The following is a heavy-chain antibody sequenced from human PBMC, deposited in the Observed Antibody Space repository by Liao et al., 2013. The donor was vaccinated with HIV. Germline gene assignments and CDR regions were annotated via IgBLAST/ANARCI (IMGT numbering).Heavy chain of an antibody. CDR2: INHSGST. CDR3: AREAVTGPPYFDD. Sequence: QVQLQQWGAGLLKSSETLSLTCAVYGGSFSAYYWTWIRQPPGKGLEWIGEINHSGSTNYSPSLNSRVTISVDTSKNQFSLNLSSVTAADTAVYYCAREAVTGPPYFDDWGQGTLVTVSS. V-gene: IGHV4-34*01. J-gene: IGHJ4*02. CDR1: GGSFSAYY. D-gene: IGHD6-19*01.